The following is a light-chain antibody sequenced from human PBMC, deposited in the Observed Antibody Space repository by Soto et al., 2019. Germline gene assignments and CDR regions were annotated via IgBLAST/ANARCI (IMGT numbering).Light chain of an antibody. CDR2: ASS. Sequence: DIQMTQYPSSLSASLGDRVTITCRASQGIADYLNWSQHKPGNAPKLLTYASSRLHSEGLSGFSASGSGTDLTLTTISLQPEHFATYYCQQTFSGSWTFGQGTQVEI. CDR1: QGIADY. CDR3: QQTFSGSWT. J-gene: IGKJ1*01. V-gene: IGKV1-39*01.